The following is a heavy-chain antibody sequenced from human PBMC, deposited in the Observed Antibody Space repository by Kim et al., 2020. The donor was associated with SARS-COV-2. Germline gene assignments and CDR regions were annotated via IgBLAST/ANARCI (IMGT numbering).Heavy chain of an antibody. D-gene: IGHD2-2*01. J-gene: IGHJ5*02. CDR2: IDPSDSYT. CDR3: ARLFCSSTSCYAGWFDP. CDR1: GYSFTSYW. V-gene: IGHV5-10-1*01. Sequence: GESLKISCKGSGYSFTSYWISWVRQMPGKGLEWMGRIDPSDSYTNYSPSFQGHVTIPADKSISTAYLQWSSLKASDTAMYYCARLFCSSTSCYAGWFDPWGQGTLVTVSS.